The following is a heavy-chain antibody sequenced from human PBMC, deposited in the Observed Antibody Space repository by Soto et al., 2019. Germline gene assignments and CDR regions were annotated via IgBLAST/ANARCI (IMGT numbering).Heavy chain of an antibody. CDR2: IFYSGST. J-gene: IGHJ1*01. Sequence: PSHPLSPTFNLSCSPISSGDYYWSWIRQHPGKGLEWIGHIFYSGSTYYNPSLKSRVTISADTSKNQFSLKLSSVTAADAAVYYCAREPLTWGQG. V-gene: IGHV4-31*03. CDR3: AREPLT. CDR1: CSPISSGDYY.